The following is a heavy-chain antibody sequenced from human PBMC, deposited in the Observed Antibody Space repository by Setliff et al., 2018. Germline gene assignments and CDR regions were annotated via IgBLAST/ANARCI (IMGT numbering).Heavy chain of an antibody. CDR3: AKLSGENFERSSY. J-gene: IGHJ4*02. Sequence: PGESLTLSCAASGFAFSNFAMSWVRQAPGKGLEWVSSISYRGGGTSYADFVTGRFTISRDDSKNTLYLQMSSLRAEDTAIYYCAKLSGENFERSSYWGQGTLVTVSS. CDR1: GFAFSNFA. CDR2: ISYRGGGT. V-gene: IGHV3-23*01. D-gene: IGHD2-21*01.